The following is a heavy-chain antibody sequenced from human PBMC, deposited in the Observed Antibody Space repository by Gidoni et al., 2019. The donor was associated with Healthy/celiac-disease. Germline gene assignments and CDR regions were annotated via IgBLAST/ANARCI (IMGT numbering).Heavy chain of an antibody. J-gene: IGHJ4*02. CDR1: GGTFSSYA. V-gene: IGHV1-69*01. D-gene: IGHD3-3*01. CDR2: IIPIFGTA. Sequence: QVQLVKSGAEVKKPGSSVKVSCKASGGTFSSYAISCVRQAPGQGLEWMGGIIPIFGTANYVQMFQGRVTITADESTSTAYMELSSLRSEDTAVYYCARGRTYYDFWSGYSFDYWGQGTLVTVSS. CDR3: ARGRTYYDFWSGYSFDY.